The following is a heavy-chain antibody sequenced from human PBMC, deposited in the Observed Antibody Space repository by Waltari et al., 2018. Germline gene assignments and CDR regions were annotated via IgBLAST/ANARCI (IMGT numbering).Heavy chain of an antibody. Sequence: EVQLVESGGGLVQPGGSLRLSCAASGFTFSSYWMSWVRQAPGKGLERVANIKQDGSEKYYVDSVKGRFTISRDNAKNSLYLQMNRLRAEDTAVYYCAREYHYYGSGSYDAFDIWGQGTMVTVSS. D-gene: IGHD3-10*01. CDR1: GFTFSSYW. CDR2: IKQDGSEK. J-gene: IGHJ3*02. CDR3: AREYHYYGSGSYDAFDI. V-gene: IGHV3-7*04.